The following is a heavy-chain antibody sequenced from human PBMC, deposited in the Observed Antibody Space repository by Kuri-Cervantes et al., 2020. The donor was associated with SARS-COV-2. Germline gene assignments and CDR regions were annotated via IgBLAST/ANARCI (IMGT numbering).Heavy chain of an antibody. CDR2: ISYDGNE. Sequence: LSLTCAASGFTFSTYGVHWVRQAPGKGQEWVALISYDGNEYYADSVRGRFTISRDNSKNTLYLQLNNLRTEDTAVYYCAGFPEWELLPFDIWGQGTMVTVSS. J-gene: IGHJ3*02. CDR1: GFTFSTYG. D-gene: IGHD1-26*01. CDR3: AGFPEWELLPFDI. V-gene: IGHV3-30*03.